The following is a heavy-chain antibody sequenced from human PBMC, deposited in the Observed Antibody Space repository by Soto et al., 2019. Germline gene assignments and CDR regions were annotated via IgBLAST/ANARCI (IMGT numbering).Heavy chain of an antibody. J-gene: IGHJ6*02. CDR3: ARDSSAWGYYGMDV. CDR2: INAGNGNT. D-gene: IGHD6-19*01. CDR1: GYTFTSYA. Sequence: GASVKVSCKSSGYTFTSYAMHCVRQAPGQRLEWMGWINAGNGNTKYSQKFQGRVTITRDTSASTAYMELSSLRSEDTAVYYCARDSSAWGYYGMDVWGQGTTVTVS. V-gene: IGHV1-3*01.